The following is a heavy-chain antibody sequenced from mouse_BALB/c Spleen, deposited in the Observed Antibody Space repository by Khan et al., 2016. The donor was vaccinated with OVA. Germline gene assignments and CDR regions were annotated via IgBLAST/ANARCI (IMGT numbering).Heavy chain of an antibody. Sequence: EVQLVESGGGLVQPGGSRKLSCAASGFTFSSYGMHWVRQAPEKGLEWVAYISGDSNTIYYADTVKGRFTISRDNPKNTLFLRMTSLMSEDTAMXYCATSYFYGYYFDYWGPGTTLTVSS. CDR3: ATSYFYGYYFDY. V-gene: IGHV5-17*02. J-gene: IGHJ2*01. CDR2: ISGDSNTI. D-gene: IGHD1-1*01. CDR1: GFTFSSYG.